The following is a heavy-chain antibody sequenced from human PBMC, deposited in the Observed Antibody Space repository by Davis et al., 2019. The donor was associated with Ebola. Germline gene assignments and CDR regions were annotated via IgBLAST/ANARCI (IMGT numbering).Heavy chain of an antibody. CDR2: IRSKANSYAT. D-gene: IGHD1-26*01. V-gene: IGHV3-73*01. Sequence: PGGSLRLSCAASGFTFSGSAMHWVRQASGKGLEWVGRIRSKANSYATAYAASVKGRFTISRDASKNTAYLQMNSLKTEDTAVYYCTQSGSRDYWGQGNLVTVSS. J-gene: IGHJ4*02. CDR1: GFTFSGSA. CDR3: TQSGSRDY.